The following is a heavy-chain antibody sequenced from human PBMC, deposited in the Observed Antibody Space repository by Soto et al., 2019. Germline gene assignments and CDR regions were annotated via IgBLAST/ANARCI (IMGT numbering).Heavy chain of an antibody. CDR2: ISWNSGSI. Sequence: SLRLSCSASGFTFDDYAMHWVRQAPGKGLEWVSGISWNSGSIGYADSVKGRFTISRDNAKNSLYLQMSSLRAEDTAVYYCARGFSAGKGSPPDFWGQGSLVTVSS. D-gene: IGHD6-13*01. V-gene: IGHV3-9*01. J-gene: IGHJ4*02. CDR1: GFTFDDYA. CDR3: ARGFSAGKGSPPDF.